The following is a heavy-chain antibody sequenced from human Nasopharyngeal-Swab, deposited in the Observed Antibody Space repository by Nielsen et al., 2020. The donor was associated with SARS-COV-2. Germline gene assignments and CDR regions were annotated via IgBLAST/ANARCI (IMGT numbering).Heavy chain of an antibody. CDR3: ARDGLDYDFWSAYFMDV. D-gene: IGHD3-3*01. V-gene: IGHV3-21*01. J-gene: IGHJ6*02. Sequence: GGPLRLSCAASGFTFNNYNFNWLRQAPGKGLEWVSSISSSSSYIYYADSVKGRFTISRDNAKNSLYLQMNSLRAEDTAVYYCARDGLDYDFWSAYFMDVWGQGTTVTVSS. CDR1: GFTFNNYN. CDR2: ISSSSSYI.